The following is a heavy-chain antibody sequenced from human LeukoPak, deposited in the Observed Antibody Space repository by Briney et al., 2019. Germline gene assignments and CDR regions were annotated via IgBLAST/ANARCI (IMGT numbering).Heavy chain of an antibody. V-gene: IGHV3-30*09. Sequence: GGSLRLSCAASGFSFSSYSIYWVRQAPGKGLEWVAVISSDGNSKNFALSVKGRFAISRDNSKNTLFLQMNNLRSEDTALYYCVSPTADYPFLYYFDSWGQGTLVTVSS. J-gene: IGHJ4*02. CDR1: GFSFSSYS. CDR2: ISSDGNSK. CDR3: VSPTADYPFLYYFDS. D-gene: IGHD5-12*01.